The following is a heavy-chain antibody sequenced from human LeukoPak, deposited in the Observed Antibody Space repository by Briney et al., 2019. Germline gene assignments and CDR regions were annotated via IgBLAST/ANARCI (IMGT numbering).Heavy chain of an antibody. CDR3: ARERYCSGGSCIDY. CDR1: GGSFSGYY. J-gene: IGHJ4*02. Sequence: SETLSLTCAVYGGSFSGYYWSWIRQPPGKGLEWIGEINHSGSTNYNPSLKSRVTMSVDTSKNQFSLKLSSVAAADTAVYYCARERYCSGGSCIDYWGQGTLVTVSS. V-gene: IGHV4-34*01. D-gene: IGHD2-15*01. CDR2: INHSGST.